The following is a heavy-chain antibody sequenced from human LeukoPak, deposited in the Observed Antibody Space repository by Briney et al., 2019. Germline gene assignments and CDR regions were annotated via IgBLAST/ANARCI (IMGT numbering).Heavy chain of an antibody. V-gene: IGHV3-23*01. CDR1: DFSFTTYA. CDR2: ISGGDPTT. Sequence: PGGSLRLSCAASDFSFTTYAMSWVRQAPGKGLEWVSSISGGDPTTYYADSVKGRFTISRDNSKNTLYLQMNSLRAEDTAIYYCAKQLRSNLVTYYFESWGQGTLVTVSS. D-gene: IGHD2-21*02. J-gene: IGHJ4*02. CDR3: AKQLRSNLVTYYFES.